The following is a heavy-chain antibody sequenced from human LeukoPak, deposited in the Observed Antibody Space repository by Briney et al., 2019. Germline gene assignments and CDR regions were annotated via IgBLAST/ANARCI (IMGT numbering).Heavy chain of an antibody. CDR2: ISYDGSNK. J-gene: IGHJ4*02. Sequence: GGSLRLSCAASGFTFSSYGMHWVRQAPGKGLEWVAVISYDGSNKYYADSVKGRFTISRDNSKNTLYLQMNSLRAEDTAVYYCAKVKAAVAGTGGYYFDYWGQGTLVTVSS. CDR3: AKVKAAVAGTGGYYFDY. D-gene: IGHD6-19*01. V-gene: IGHV3-30*18. CDR1: GFTFSSYG.